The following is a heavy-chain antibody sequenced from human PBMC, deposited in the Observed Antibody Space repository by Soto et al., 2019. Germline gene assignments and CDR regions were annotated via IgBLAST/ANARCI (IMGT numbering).Heavy chain of an antibody. Sequence: PGGSLRLSCTASGFMFGSYWMTWVRHVPGKGLQWVANIKRDGSEKYYVVFVKGRFTISRDNADNSVFLDMNNLRVDDTATYYCARVRATDYEIDYWGQGALVTVSS. D-gene: IGHD4-17*01. CDR1: GFMFGSYW. CDR2: IKRDGSEK. V-gene: IGHV3-7*03. J-gene: IGHJ4*02. CDR3: ARVRATDYEIDY.